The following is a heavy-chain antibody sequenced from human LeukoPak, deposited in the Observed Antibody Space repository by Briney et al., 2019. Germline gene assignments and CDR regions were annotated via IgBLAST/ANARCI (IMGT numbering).Heavy chain of an antibody. J-gene: IGHJ4*02. D-gene: IGHD5-18*01. Sequence: ASVKVSCKASGYTFTSYGISWVRQAPGQGLEWMGWISAYNGNTNYAQKLQGRVTMTTDTSTSTVYMELRSLRSDDTAVYYCARGKDTAMPYYFDYWGQGTLVTVSS. V-gene: IGHV1-18*01. CDR2: ISAYNGNT. CDR1: GYTFTSYG. CDR3: ARGKDTAMPYYFDY.